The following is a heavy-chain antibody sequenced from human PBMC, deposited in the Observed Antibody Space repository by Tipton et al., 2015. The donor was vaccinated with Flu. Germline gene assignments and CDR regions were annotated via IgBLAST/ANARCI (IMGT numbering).Heavy chain of an antibody. CDR2: IRSKANSYAT. J-gene: IGHJ4*02. D-gene: IGHD3-22*01. CDR1: GFTFSGSA. V-gene: IGHV3-73*01. Sequence: SLRLSCAASGFTFSGSAMHWVRQASGKGLEWVGRIRSKANSYATAYAASVKGRFTISRDDSKNTAYLQMNSLKTEDTAVYYCFVYDYYDTTTAGYWGQGTLVTVSS. CDR3: FVYDYYDTTTAGY.